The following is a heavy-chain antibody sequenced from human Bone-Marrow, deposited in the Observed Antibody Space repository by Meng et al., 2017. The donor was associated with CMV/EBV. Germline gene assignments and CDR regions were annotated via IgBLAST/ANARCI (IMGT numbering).Heavy chain of an antibody. CDR2: INHSGST. J-gene: IGHJ6*02. CDR3: ARVKTGYCSSTSCYPPLYGMDV. V-gene: IGHV4-34*01. CDR1: GGSFSGYY. Sequence: SETLSLTCAVYGGSFSGYYWSWIRQPPGKGLEWIGEINHSGSTNYNPSLKSRVTISVDTSKNQFSLKLSSVTAADTAVYYCARVKTGYCSSTSCYPPLYGMDVWGPGNTVT. D-gene: IGHD2-2*01.